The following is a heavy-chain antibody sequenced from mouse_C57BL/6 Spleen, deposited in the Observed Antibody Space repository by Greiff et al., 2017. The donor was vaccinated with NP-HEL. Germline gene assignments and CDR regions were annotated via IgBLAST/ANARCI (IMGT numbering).Heavy chain of an antibody. CDR1: GYTFTSYW. CDR2: INPSSGYT. CDR3: ARGYYFDY. Sequence: QVQLKQSGAELAKPGASVKLSCKASGYTFTSYWMHWVKQRPGQGLEWIGYINPSSGYTKYNQKFKDKATLTADQSSSTAYMQLSSLTYEDAAVYYCARGYYFDYWGQGTTLTVSS. J-gene: IGHJ2*01. V-gene: IGHV1-7*01.